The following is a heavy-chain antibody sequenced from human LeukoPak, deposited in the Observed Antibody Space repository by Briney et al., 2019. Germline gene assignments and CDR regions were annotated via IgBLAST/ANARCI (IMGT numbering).Heavy chain of an antibody. Sequence: GGSLRLSCAASGFTFDDYAMHWVRHAPGKGLEWVSGNSWNSGSIGYADSVKGRFTISRDNAKNSLYLQMNSLRAEDTALYYCAKALDYSNGDYRGQGTLVTVSS. CDR3: AKALDYSNGDY. CDR1: GFTFDDYA. CDR2: NSWNSGSI. V-gene: IGHV3-9*01. J-gene: IGHJ4*02. D-gene: IGHD4-4*01.